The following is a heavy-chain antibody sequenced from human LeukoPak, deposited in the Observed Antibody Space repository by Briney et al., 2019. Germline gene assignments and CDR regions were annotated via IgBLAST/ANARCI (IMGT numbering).Heavy chain of an antibody. CDR2: INWNGGST. D-gene: IGHD3-22*01. CDR1: GFTFDDYG. Sequence: GGSLRLSCAASGFTFDDYGMSWVRQAPGKGLEWVSGINWNGGSTGYADSVKGRFTISRDNAKNSLYLQMNSLRAEDTAVYYCANYYDSSGYPRDAFDIWGQGTMVTVSS. J-gene: IGHJ3*02. CDR3: ANYYDSSGYPRDAFDI. V-gene: IGHV3-20*04.